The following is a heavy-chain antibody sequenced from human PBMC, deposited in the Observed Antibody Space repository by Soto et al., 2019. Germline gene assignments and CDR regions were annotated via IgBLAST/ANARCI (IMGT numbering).Heavy chain of an antibody. V-gene: IGHV4-39*01. Sequence: SETLALSFTVSRGSISGGTNYWAWIRQPPGKGLEWISNIYYSGSTFYNPSLKSRVTISLDTSKNQFSLKLRSVTAADTDVYYCARHEAGWYFDSWGQGTLVPVYS. CDR1: RGSISGGTNY. D-gene: IGHD6-25*01. J-gene: IGHJ4*02. CDR3: ARHEAGWYFDS. CDR2: IYYSGST.